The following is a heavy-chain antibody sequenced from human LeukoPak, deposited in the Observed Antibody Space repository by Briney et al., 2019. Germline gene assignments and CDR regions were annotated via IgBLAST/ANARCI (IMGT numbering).Heavy chain of an antibody. Sequence: GGSLRLSCAASGFTFNTYIMNWVRQAPGKGLEWVSAISGSGGSTYYAGSVKGRFTISRDNSKNTLYLQMNSLRAEDTAVYYCAKAGHWNPWAFDIWGQGTMVTVSS. D-gene: IGHD1-1*01. CDR1: GFTFNTYI. J-gene: IGHJ3*02. CDR3: AKAGHWNPWAFDI. CDR2: ISGSGGST. V-gene: IGHV3-23*01.